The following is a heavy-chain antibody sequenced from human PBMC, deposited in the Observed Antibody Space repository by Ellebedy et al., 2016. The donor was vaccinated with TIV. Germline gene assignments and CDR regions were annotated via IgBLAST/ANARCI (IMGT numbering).Heavy chain of an antibody. CDR3: ARPLFRYSLDV. D-gene: IGHD3-10*01. V-gene: IGHV3-20*04. J-gene: IGHJ6*02. CDR1: GFTFDDYG. CDR2: TSWNGATT. Sequence: GESLKISCEASGFTFDDYGMSWVRQTPGKGLEWVSGTSWNGATTGYADSVKGRFTISRDNAKNSLYLRMDSLSAEDTALYYCARPLFRYSLDVWGQGTTVTVSS.